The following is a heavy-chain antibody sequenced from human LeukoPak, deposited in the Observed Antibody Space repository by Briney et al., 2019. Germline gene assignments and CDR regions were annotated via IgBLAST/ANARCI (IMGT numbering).Heavy chain of an antibody. J-gene: IGHJ4*02. Sequence: GGSLRPSCAGTGFTFSSYSMSWVRQAPGKGLEWVSYISSGSTTIYYADSVKGRFTISRDNAKNSLYLQMSGLRDEDTAVYYCASGSYGQFDYWGQGTLVTVSS. CDR2: ISSGSTTI. V-gene: IGHV3-48*02. CDR1: GFTFSSYS. D-gene: IGHD5-18*01. CDR3: ASGSYGQFDY.